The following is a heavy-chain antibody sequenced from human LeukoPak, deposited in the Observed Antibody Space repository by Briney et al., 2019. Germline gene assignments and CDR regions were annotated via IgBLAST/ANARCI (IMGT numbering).Heavy chain of an antibody. J-gene: IGHJ4*02. V-gene: IGHV3-30*02. CDR2: IRYDGSNK. Sequence: GGSLRLSCAVSGFTFSSYGMHWVRQAPGKGLEWVAFIRYDGSNKYYADSVKGRFTISRDNSKNTLYLQMNSLRAEDTAVYYCAKDPENSSGWYFDYWGQGTLVTVSS. CDR1: GFTFSSYG. D-gene: IGHD6-19*01. CDR3: AKDPENSSGWYFDY.